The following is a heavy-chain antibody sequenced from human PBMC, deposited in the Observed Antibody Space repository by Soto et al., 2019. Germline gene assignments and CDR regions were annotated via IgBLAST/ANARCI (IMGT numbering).Heavy chain of an antibody. Sequence: QSQTLSLTCAISGDSVSSNSAAWNWIRQSPSRGLEWLGRTYYRSKWYNDYAVSVKSRITINPDISKNQLSLQLNSVTPEDTAVYYGARGGRSIAAAGFDPWGQGTLVTVSS. CDR2: TYYRSKWYN. J-gene: IGHJ5*02. CDR1: GDSVSSNSAA. V-gene: IGHV6-1*01. D-gene: IGHD6-13*01. CDR3: ARGGRSIAAAGFDP.